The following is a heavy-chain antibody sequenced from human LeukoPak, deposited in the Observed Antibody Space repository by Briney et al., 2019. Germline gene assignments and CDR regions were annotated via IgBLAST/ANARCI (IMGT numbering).Heavy chain of an antibody. CDR2: VKQDGSEK. CDR3: ARDYTGYYNY. D-gene: IGHD3-9*01. Sequence: GGSLRLSCAASGFTFSNHWMSWVRQAPGKGLEWVANVKQDGSEKYYVDSVKGRFTISRDNAKNSLYLQMNSLRAEDTAVYYCARDYTGYYNYWGQGTLVTVSS. J-gene: IGHJ4*02. CDR1: GFTFSNHW. V-gene: IGHV3-7*01.